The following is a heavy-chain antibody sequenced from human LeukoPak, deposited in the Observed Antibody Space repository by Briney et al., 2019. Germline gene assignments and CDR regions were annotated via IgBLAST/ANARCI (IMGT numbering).Heavy chain of an antibody. CDR1: GGSISSYS. J-gene: IGHJ5*02. Sequence: PSETLSLTCTVSGGSISSYSWSWIRQPPGEGLEWIGYIYYSGSTNYNPSLKSRVTISVDTSKNQFSLKLSSVTAADTAVYYCARDRMGYDSSGYYWSGWFDPWGQGTLVTVSS. D-gene: IGHD3-22*01. CDR2: IYYSGST. CDR3: ARDRMGYDSSGYYWSGWFDP. V-gene: IGHV4-59*01.